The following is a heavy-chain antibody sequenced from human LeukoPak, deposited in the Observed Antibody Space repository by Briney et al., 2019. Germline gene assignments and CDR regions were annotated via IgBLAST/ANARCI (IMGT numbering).Heavy chain of an antibody. CDR1: GGSISSSSYY. D-gene: IGHD6-6*01. CDR2: IYYSGST. CDR3: ARIAARYYYYMDV. V-gene: IGHV4-39*01. Sequence: PSETLSLTCTVSGGSISSSSYYWGWIRQPPGKGLEWIGSIYYSGSTYYNPSLKSRVTISVDTSKNQFSLKLSSVTAADTAVYYCARIAARYYYYMDVWGKGTTVTVSS. J-gene: IGHJ6*03.